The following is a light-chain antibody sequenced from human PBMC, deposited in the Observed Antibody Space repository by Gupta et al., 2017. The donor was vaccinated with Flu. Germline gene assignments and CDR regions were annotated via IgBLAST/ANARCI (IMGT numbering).Light chain of an antibody. J-gene: IGKJ3*01. CDR2: WAS. Sequence: DIVMTQSQDSLAVSLGERATINCKSSQSVLYSSNSKNYLAWYQQKPGQPPKLLIYWASTRESGVPDRCSGSGSGTDFTLTINSQQAEDVAVYYCQQFYTTPCTFGPGTKVDIK. CDR1: QSVLYSSNSKNY. CDR3: QQFYTTPCT. V-gene: IGKV4-1*01.